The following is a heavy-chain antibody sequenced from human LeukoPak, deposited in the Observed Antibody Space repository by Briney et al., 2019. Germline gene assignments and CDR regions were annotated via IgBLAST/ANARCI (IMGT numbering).Heavy chain of an antibody. V-gene: IGHV1-46*01. D-gene: IGHD5-24*01. Sequence: GASVKVSCKASGYTFTSYYMHWVRQAPGQGLEWMGIINPSGGSTSYAQKFQGRVTMTRDMSTSTAYMELSSLRSEDTAVYYCARSCGTEMATIEDYYYMDVWGKGTTVTVSS. CDR2: INPSGGST. CDR3: ARSCGTEMATIEDYYYMDV. CDR1: GYTFTSYY. J-gene: IGHJ6*03.